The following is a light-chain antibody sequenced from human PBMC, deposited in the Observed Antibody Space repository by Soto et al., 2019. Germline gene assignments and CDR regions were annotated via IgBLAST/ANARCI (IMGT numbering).Light chain of an antibody. CDR2: DAS. Sequence: EIVLTQSPATLSLSPGERATFSCRASQSISTYLAWYQQKPGQAPRLLIYDASNRANGIPARFSGSGSGTDFPLTISRLEPEDFAVYYCQQRNNWPITFGQGKLLEIK. V-gene: IGKV3-11*01. CDR3: QQRNNWPIT. J-gene: IGKJ5*01. CDR1: QSISTY.